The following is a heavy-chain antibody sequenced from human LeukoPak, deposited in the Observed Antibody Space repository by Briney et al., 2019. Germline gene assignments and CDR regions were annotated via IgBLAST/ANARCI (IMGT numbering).Heavy chain of an antibody. CDR2: IYYSGST. Sequence: SETLSLTCTVSGGSISSYYWSWIRQPPGKGLEWIGYIYYSGSTNYNPSLKSRVTISVDTSKNQFSLKLSSVTAADTAVYYCAKSIAARRAGYYFDYWGQGTLVTVSS. CDR3: AKSIAARRAGYYFDY. V-gene: IGHV4-59*12. J-gene: IGHJ4*02. D-gene: IGHD6-6*01. CDR1: GGSISSYY.